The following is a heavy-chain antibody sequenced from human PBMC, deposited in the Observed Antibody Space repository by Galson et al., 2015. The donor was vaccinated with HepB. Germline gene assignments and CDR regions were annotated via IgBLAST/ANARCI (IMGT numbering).Heavy chain of an antibody. Sequence: SVKVSCKASGYTFTSYGISWVRQAPGQGLEWMGWISAYNGNTNYAQKLQGRVTMTTDTSTSTAYMELRSLRSDDTAVYYCARDKLDIVVVPAAMPGYYGMDVWGQGTTVTVSS. CDR1: GYTFTSYG. J-gene: IGHJ6*02. CDR2: ISAYNGNT. V-gene: IGHV1-18*01. CDR3: ARDKLDIVVVPAAMPGYYGMDV. D-gene: IGHD2-2*03.